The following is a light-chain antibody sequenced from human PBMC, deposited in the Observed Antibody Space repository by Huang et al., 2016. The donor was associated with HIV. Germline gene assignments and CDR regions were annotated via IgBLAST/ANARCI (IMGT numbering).Light chain of an antibody. Sequence: DIQMTQSPSSVSASVGDRVTITCQASQDISNYLTWYQQRPGKAPRPLIFDASNMEAGAPSRCSGSGSGTAFTFTISSLQPEDVATYFCQQYDDLPLTFGGGTKVEIK. CDR1: QDISNY. CDR3: QQYDDLPLT. CDR2: DAS. J-gene: IGKJ4*01. V-gene: IGKV1-33*01.